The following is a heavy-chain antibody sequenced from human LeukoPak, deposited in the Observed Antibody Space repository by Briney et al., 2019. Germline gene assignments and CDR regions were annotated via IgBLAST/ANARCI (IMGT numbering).Heavy chain of an antibody. CDR1: GFTFSSYA. Sequence: GGSLRLSCAASGFTFSSYAMPWVRQAPGKGLEWVAVISYDGSNKYYADSVKDRFTISRDNSKNTLYLQMNSLRAEDTAVYYCARASSKGYYYDSSGYYYSPMGSDYWGQGTLVTVSS. CDR2: ISYDGSNK. J-gene: IGHJ4*02. V-gene: IGHV3-30-3*01. CDR3: ARASSKGYYYDSSGYYYSPMGSDY. D-gene: IGHD3-22*01.